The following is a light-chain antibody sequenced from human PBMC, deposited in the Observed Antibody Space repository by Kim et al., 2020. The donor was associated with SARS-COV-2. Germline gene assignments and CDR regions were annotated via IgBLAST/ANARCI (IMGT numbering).Light chain of an antibody. CDR1: SLRSYY. Sequence: LGQTVRITCQGDSLRSYYASWYQQKPGQAPVLVIYGKNNRPAGIPDRFSGSSSGNTASLTITGAQAEDEADYYCNSRDSSGNHWVFGGGTQLTVL. J-gene: IGLJ3*02. CDR2: GKN. V-gene: IGLV3-19*01. CDR3: NSRDSSGNHWV.